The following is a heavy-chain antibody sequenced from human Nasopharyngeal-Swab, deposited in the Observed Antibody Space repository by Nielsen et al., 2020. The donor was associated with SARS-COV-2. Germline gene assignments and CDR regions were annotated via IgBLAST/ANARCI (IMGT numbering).Heavy chain of an antibody. V-gene: IGHV7-4-1*02. D-gene: IGHD2-15*01. CDR3: ARRYCSGSGCYGWLDP. CDR2: INTNTGKP. CDR1: GYTFNSYA. J-gene: IGHJ5*02. Sequence: ASVKVSCKASGYTFNSYAIDWVRQAPGRGVEWMGWINTNTGKPAYAQGLTGRFVFSLDSSVTTAYLQISSLKSDDTAVYFCARRYCSGSGCYGWLDPWGQGTLVNVSS.